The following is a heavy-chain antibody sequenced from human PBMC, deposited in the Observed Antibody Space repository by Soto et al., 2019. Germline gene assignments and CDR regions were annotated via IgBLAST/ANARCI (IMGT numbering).Heavy chain of an antibody. V-gene: IGHV3-48*03. D-gene: IGHD7-27*01. Sequence: GGSLRLSCVGSGFLFRNYEMNWVRQAPGKGLEWLSHISTSGSHISDADSVKGRFTISRDNTKHTLYLQMNSLRAEDTAVYYCASQPHWARPFESWGQGTLVTVS. CDR2: ISTSGSHI. J-gene: IGHJ4*02. CDR3: ASQPHWARPFES. CDR1: GFLFRNYE.